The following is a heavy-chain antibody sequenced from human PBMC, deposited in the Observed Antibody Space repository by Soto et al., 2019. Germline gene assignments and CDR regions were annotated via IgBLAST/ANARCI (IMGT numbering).Heavy chain of an antibody. CDR3: ATGAYGSGSPTDAFDI. Sequence: GASVKVSCKASGYTFTSYAMHWVRQAPGQRLEWMGWINAGNGNTEYSQKFQGRVTITRDTSASTAYMELSSLRSEDTAVYYCATGAYGSGSPTDAFDIWGQGTMVTVSS. V-gene: IGHV1-3*01. D-gene: IGHD3-10*01. CDR1: GYTFTSYA. J-gene: IGHJ3*02. CDR2: INAGNGNT.